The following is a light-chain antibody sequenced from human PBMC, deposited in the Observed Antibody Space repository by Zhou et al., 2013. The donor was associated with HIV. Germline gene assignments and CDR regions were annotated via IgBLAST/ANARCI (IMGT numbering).Light chain of an antibody. CDR2: GAS. CDR1: ESISSSF. J-gene: IGKJ3*01. CDR3: QYYGNSPPVT. Sequence: EIVMTQSPATLSLSPGERATLSCRASESISSSFLAWYQQKPGQPPRLLIYGASNRATSIPDRFSGSGSGTDFTLTVSRLEPDDFAVYYCQYYGNSPPVTFGPGTKV. V-gene: IGKV3-20*01.